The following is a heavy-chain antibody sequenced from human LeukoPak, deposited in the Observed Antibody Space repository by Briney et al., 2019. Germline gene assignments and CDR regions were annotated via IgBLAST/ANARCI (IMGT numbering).Heavy chain of an antibody. D-gene: IGHD3-22*01. J-gene: IGHJ5*02. Sequence: GGSLRLSCAASGFTFSSYWMHWVRHALGKGLVWVSRINSDGSSTVYAYSVKGRFTISRDNAKNSLYLQMNSLRAEDTAVYYCARGDSSCYYYTSGFGPWGQGTLVTVSS. CDR2: INSDGSST. V-gene: IGHV3-74*01. CDR3: ARGDSSCYYYTSGFGP. CDR1: GFTFSSYW.